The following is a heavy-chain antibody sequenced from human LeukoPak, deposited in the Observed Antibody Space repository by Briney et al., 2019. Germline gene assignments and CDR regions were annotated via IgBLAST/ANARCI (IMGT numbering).Heavy chain of an antibody. Sequence: ASVKVSCKASGYTFTSYYMHWVRQAPGQGLEWMGIINPSGGSTSYAQKFQGRVTMTRDMSTSTVYMELSSLRSEDTAVYYCARDSSYYDFWSGYYSDYYYYMDVWGKGTTVTVSS. D-gene: IGHD3-3*01. CDR2: INPSGGST. CDR1: GYTFTSYY. V-gene: IGHV1-46*01. CDR3: ARDSSYYDFWSGYYSDYYYYMDV. J-gene: IGHJ6*03.